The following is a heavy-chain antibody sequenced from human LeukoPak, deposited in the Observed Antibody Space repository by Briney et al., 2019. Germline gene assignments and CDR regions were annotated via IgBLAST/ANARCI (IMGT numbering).Heavy chain of an antibody. CDR1: GGTFSSYA. J-gene: IGHJ6*03. V-gene: IGHV1-69*05. CDR3: ARAGERYYGSGSYPVYYYYYMDV. Sequence: SVKVSCKASGGTFSSYAISWVRQAPGQGLEWMGVIIPIFGTANYAQKFQGRVTITTDESTSTAYMELSSLRSEDTAVYYCARAGERYYGSGSYPVYYYYYMDVWGKGTTVTVPS. CDR2: IIPIFGTA. D-gene: IGHD3-10*01.